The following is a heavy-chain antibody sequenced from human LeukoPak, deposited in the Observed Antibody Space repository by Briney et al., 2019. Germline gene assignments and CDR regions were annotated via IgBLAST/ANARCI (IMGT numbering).Heavy chain of an antibody. CDR1: GYSFTSYW. Sequence: AGESLKISRKGSGYSFTSYWIGWVRQMPGKGLEWMGIIYPGDSDTRYSPSFQGQVTISADKSISTAYLQWSSLKASDTAMYYCARLNDYSNYYYYYMDVWGKGTTVTVSS. CDR2: IYPGDSDT. J-gene: IGHJ6*03. V-gene: IGHV5-51*01. D-gene: IGHD4-11*01. CDR3: ARLNDYSNYYYYYMDV.